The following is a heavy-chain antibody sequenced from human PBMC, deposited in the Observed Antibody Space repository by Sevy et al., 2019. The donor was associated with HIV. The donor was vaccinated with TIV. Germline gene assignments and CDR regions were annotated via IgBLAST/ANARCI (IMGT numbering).Heavy chain of an antibody. J-gene: IGHJ4*02. D-gene: IGHD6-19*01. CDR1: GASMRSSHY. CDR2: IYNGGST. Sequence: SETLSLTCTVSGASMRSSHYWAWIRQPPGKGLVWVASIYNGGSTYYNPSLKARLTISIDTSKNKFSLNLNSVTATDTAIYYCARRTQWLSPSFDSWGPGTLVTVSS. CDR3: ARRTQWLSPSFDS. V-gene: IGHV4-39*01.